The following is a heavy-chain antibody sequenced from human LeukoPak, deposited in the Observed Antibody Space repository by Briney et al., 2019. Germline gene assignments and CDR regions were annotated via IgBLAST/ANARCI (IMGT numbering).Heavy chain of an antibody. J-gene: IGHJ4*02. V-gene: IGHV3-23*01. CDR2: ISGSGDYT. CDR1: GFSFSSYA. CDR3: AKESGHDDY. D-gene: IGHD5-12*01. Sequence: GGSLRLSCAASGFSFSSYAMTWVRQAPGKGLDWVSTISGSGDYTYYADSVKGRFTISRDNSKNTLFLQMNSLAVDDTALYYCAKESGHDDYWGQGTLVTVSS.